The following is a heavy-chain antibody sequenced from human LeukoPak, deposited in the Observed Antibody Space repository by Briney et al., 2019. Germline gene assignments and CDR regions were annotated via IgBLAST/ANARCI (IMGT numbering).Heavy chain of an antibody. Sequence: GESLKISCEGSGYSFPNFWIGWVRQMPGKGLEWMAIIYPDDSQTRYSPSFEGQVTISVDKAISTVYLQWSSLKASDTAMYYCARGYLGMATIPEYFQHWGQGTLVTVSS. CDR2: IYPDDSQT. CDR1: GYSFPNFW. CDR3: ARGYLGMATIPEYFQH. V-gene: IGHV5-51*01. D-gene: IGHD5-24*01. J-gene: IGHJ1*01.